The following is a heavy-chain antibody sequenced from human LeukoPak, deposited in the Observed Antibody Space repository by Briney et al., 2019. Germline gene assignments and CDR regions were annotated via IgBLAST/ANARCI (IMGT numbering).Heavy chain of an antibody. CDR3: ARQREEVVVGRLNAFDI. CDR2: IYYSGST. Sequence: SETLSLTCTVSGGSISSYYWSWIRQPPGKGLEWIGYIYYSGSTNYNPSLKSRVTISVDTSKNQFSLKLSSVTAADTAVYYCARQREEVVVGRLNAFDIWGQGTMVTVSS. V-gene: IGHV4-59*08. J-gene: IGHJ3*02. CDR1: GGSISSYY. D-gene: IGHD3-22*01.